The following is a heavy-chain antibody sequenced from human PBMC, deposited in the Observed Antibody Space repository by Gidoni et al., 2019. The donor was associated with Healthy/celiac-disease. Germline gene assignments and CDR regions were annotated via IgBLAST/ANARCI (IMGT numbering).Heavy chain of an antibody. V-gene: IGHV3-30*04. CDR2: ISYDGSNK. J-gene: IGHJ3*02. Sequence: QVQLVESGGGVVQPGRSLRLSCAASGFTFSSYAMHWVRQAPGKGLEWVAVISYDGSNKYYADSVKGRFTISRDNSKNTLYLQMNSLRAEDTAVYYCARGGSSGWYGAWAFDIWGQGTMVTVSS. CDR3: ARGGSSGWYGAWAFDI. D-gene: IGHD6-19*01. CDR1: GFTFSSYA.